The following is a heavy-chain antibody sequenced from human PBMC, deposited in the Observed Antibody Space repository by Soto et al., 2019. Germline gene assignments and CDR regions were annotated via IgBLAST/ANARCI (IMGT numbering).Heavy chain of an antibody. V-gene: IGHV1-69*01. J-gene: IGHJ6*02. D-gene: IGHD3-22*01. CDR2: IIPIFGPA. CDR1: GGTFSSYA. Sequence: QVQLVQSGAEVKKPGSSVKVSCKASGGTFSSYAISWVRQAPGQGLEWMGGIIPIFGPANYAQKFQGRVTITADESTSTAYMELSSLRSEDTAVYYCARGTYYYDSSGYSILYYYYGMDVWGQGTTVTVSS. CDR3: ARGTYYYDSSGYSILYYYYGMDV.